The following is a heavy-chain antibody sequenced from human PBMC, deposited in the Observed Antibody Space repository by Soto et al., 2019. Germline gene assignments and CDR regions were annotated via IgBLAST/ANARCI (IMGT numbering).Heavy chain of an antibody. J-gene: IGHJ5*02. CDR3: ARNTDHRLVRGWLDP. CDR2: ISHDGSHE. V-gene: IGHV3-30-3*01. CDR1: GLTFSTSA. Sequence: SLRLSCAASGLTFSTSAMRWFRQAPCKVLEWVAMISHDGSHEYYGDSVKGRFSVSRDNSHNILHLQMNSLRIEDTAVYFCARNTDHRLVRGWLDPWGQGTLVTVSS. D-gene: IGHD3-10*01.